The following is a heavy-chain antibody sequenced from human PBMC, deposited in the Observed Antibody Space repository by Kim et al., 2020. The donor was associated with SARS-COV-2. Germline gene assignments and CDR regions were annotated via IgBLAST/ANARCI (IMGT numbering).Heavy chain of an antibody. J-gene: IGHJ6*02. Sequence: GGSLRLSCAASGFTFSSYDMSWVRQAPGKGLEWVSAISGSGGRTYYAASVKGRFTISRDNYKTTLYLQMNSLRAEDTAVYYCGKGLWLPQEVYAPYYNVMDVCGHGTTFTVSS. V-gene: IGHV3-23*01. CDR2: ISGSGGRT. D-gene: IGHD6-19*01. CDR3: GKGLWLPQEVYAPYYNVMDV. CDR1: GFTFSSYD.